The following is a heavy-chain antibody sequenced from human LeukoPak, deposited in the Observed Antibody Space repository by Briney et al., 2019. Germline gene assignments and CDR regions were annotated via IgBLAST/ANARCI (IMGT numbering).Heavy chain of an antibody. Sequence: GGSLRLSCAASGFTFSSYAMSWVRQAPGKGLEWVSAISGSGGSTYYADSVKGRFTISRDNSKNTLYLQMNSLRAEDTAVYYCAKDLTVVVITTEDYWGQGTLVTVSS. CDR3: AKDLTVVVITTEDY. D-gene: IGHD3-22*01. J-gene: IGHJ4*02. CDR2: ISGSGGST. V-gene: IGHV3-23*01. CDR1: GFTFSSYA.